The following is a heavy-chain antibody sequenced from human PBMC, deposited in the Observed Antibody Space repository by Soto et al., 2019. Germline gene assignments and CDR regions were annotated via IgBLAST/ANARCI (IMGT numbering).Heavy chain of an antibody. CDR2: ITSSSSYM. V-gene: IGHV3-21*01. D-gene: IGHD3-10*01. J-gene: IGHJ4*02. CDR1: GFTFSDYT. CDR3: ARVFGESRDY. Sequence: LRLSCAASGFTFSDYTMNWVRQAPGKGLEWVSSITSSSSYMFYADSVKGRFTISRDNAKNSLYLQMNSLRAEDTAVYYCARVFGESRDYWGQGTLVTVSS.